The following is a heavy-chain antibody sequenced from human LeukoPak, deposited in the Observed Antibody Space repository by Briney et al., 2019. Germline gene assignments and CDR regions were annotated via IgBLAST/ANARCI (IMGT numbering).Heavy chain of an antibody. D-gene: IGHD3-9*01. CDR1: GDSVSSKSSA. Sequence: SQTLSLTCVISGDSVSSKSSAWNWIRQSPSRGLEWLGRTYYRSKWYSEYELSVQSRIIIKPDTSKNQFSLKLSSVTAADTAVYYCARGYDILTGYYYWGQGTLVTVSS. V-gene: IGHV6-1*01. CDR3: ARGYDILTGYYY. CDR2: TYYRSKWYS. J-gene: IGHJ4*02.